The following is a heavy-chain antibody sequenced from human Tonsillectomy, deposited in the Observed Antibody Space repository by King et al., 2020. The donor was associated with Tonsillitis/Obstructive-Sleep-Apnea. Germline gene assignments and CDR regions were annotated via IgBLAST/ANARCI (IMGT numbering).Heavy chain of an antibody. J-gene: IGHJ5*01. Sequence: VQLVESGGGLVQPGGSLRLSCAASGFTFSSYAMSWVRQAPGKGLEWVSAISGSGGSTYYADSVKGRFTISRDNSKNTLYLQMNSLRAEDTAVYYCAKDYRNQLAYWGGACYPGFDPWGQGTLVTVSS. CDR1: GFTFSSYA. CDR2: ISGSGGST. CDR3: AKDYRNQLAYWGGACYPGFDP. D-gene: IGHD2-21*02. V-gene: IGHV3-23*04.